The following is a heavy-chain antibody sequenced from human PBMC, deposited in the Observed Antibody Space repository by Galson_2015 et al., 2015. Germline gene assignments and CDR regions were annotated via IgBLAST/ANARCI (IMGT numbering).Heavy chain of an antibody. J-gene: IGHJ4*02. D-gene: IGHD3-10*01. CDR1: GYTFTSYG. CDR3: ARDYHAGRGIAGGDFDY. CDR2: ISAYNGNT. Sequence: SVKVSCKASGYTFTSYGISWVRQAPGQGLEWMGWISAYNGNTNYAQKLQGRVTMTTDTSTSTAYMELRSLRSDDTAVYYCARDYHAGRGIAGGDFDYWGQGTLVTVSS. V-gene: IGHV1-18*04.